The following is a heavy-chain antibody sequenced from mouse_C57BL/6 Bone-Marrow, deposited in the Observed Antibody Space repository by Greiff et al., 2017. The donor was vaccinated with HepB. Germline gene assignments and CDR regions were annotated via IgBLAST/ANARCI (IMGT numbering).Heavy chain of an antibody. CDR3: AGDYLFAY. J-gene: IGHJ3*01. Sequence: QVQLQQPGAELVKPGASVKLSCKASGYTFTSYWMQWVKQRPGQGLEWIGEIDPSDSYTNYYQKFKGKATLTVDTSSSTAYMQLSSLTSEDSAVYYCAGDYLFAYWGQGTLVTVSA. V-gene: IGHV1-50*01. D-gene: IGHD2-4*01. CDR1: GYTFTSYW. CDR2: IDPSDSYT.